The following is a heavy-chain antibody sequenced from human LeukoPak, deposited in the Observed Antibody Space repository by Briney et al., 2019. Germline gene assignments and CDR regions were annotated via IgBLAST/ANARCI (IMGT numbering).Heavy chain of an antibody. Sequence: PSETLSLTCTVSGYSISSGYYWGWIRQPPGKGLEWIGNIYHSGSTYYNPSLKSRVTISVNTSKNQFSLKLSSVTAADTAVYYCASNLMLLSHLSSKHFDYWGQGTLVTVSS. D-gene: IGHD3-16*01. CDR1: GYSISSGYY. CDR2: IYHSGST. CDR3: ASNLMLLSHLSSKHFDY. V-gene: IGHV4-38-2*02. J-gene: IGHJ4*02.